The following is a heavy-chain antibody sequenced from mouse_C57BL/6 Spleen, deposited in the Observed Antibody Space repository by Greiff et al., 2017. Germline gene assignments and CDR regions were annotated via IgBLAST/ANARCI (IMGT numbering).Heavy chain of an antibody. CDR1: GFNIKDDY. J-gene: IGHJ4*01. CDR3: TTGYSNYYYAMDY. Sequence: VQLQQSGAELVRPGASVKLSCTASGFNIKDDYLHWVKQRPEQGLEWIGWIDPENGDTEYASQFQGKATITADTSSNTAYLQLSSLTSEDTAVYYCTTGYSNYYYAMDYWSQGTSVTVSS. V-gene: IGHV14-4*01. D-gene: IGHD2-5*01. CDR2: IDPENGDT.